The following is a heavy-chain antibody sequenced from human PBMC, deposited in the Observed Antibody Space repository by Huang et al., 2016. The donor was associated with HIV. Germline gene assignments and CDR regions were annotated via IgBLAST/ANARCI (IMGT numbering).Heavy chain of an antibody. J-gene: IGHJ6*03. D-gene: IGHD3-16*01. V-gene: IGHV2-5*02. CDR3: AHIGRLGDYYMDV. CDR1: GFSLTTIGAG. Sequence: QITLKESGPALLRPTQTLTLTCTFSGFSLTTIGAGVGWIRQPPGKPLEWLVRIYWDDDKRFSTSLKNRISVTKDTSKNQVVFTMNNVGPTDTGTYYCAHIGRLGDYYMDVWGNGTAVTVSS. CDR2: IYWDDDK.